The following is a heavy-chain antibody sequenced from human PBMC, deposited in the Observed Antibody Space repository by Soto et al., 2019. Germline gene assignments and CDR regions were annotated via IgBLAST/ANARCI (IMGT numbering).Heavy chain of an antibody. Sequence: SETLSLTCTVSGGSISSYYWSWIRQPPGKGLEWIGYIYYSGSTNYNPSLKSRVTISVDTSKNQFSLKLSSVTAADTAVYYCARLNRYCSGGSCYHPPYYYYMDVWGKGTTVTVSS. J-gene: IGHJ6*03. CDR3: ARLNRYCSGGSCYHPPYYYYMDV. D-gene: IGHD2-15*01. CDR1: GGSISSYY. CDR2: IYYSGST. V-gene: IGHV4-59*01.